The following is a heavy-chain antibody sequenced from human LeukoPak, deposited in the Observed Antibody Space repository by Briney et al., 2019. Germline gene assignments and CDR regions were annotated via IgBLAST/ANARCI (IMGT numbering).Heavy chain of an antibody. V-gene: IGHV1-69*05. CDR2: IIPIFGTA. D-gene: IGHD3-22*01. J-gene: IGHJ4*02. Sequence: GSSVKVSCKASGGTFSSYAISWVRQAPGQGLEWMGGIIPIFGTANYAQKFQGRVTMTRDTSTSTVYMELSSLRSEDTAVYYCARDLRPSYDSSGYYYPGDYWGQGTLVTVSS. CDR3: ARDLRPSYDSSGYYYPGDY. CDR1: GGTFSSYA.